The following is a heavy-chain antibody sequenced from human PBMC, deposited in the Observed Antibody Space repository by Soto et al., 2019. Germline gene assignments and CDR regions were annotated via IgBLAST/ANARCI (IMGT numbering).Heavy chain of an antibody. CDR1: GGTFSSYA. CDR2: IIPIFGTA. D-gene: IGHD3-16*02. CDR3: ARAEGIIGGVIVIPGVWFDP. Sequence: ASVKVSCKASGGTFSSYAISWVRQAPGQGLEWMGGIIPIFGTANYAQKFQGRVTITADESTSTAYMELSSLRSEDTAVYYCARAEGIIGGVIVIPGVWFDPWGQGTLVTVSS. V-gene: IGHV1-69*13. J-gene: IGHJ5*02.